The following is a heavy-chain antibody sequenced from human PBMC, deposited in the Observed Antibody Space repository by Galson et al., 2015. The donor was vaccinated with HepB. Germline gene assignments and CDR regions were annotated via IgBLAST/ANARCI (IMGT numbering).Heavy chain of an antibody. V-gene: IGHV5-51*01. CDR3: ASSLATTLYFYY. CDR1: AYNFANYW. D-gene: IGHD1-1*01. CDR2: IFPDDSDT. Sequence: QSGAEVKKPGESLKISCKGSAYNFANYWIGWVRQMPGKGLEWMGIIFPDDSDTRYSPSFRGQVTISADKSINTAYLQWSRLKASDTAIYYCASSLATTLYFYYWGQGTLVTVSS. J-gene: IGHJ4*02.